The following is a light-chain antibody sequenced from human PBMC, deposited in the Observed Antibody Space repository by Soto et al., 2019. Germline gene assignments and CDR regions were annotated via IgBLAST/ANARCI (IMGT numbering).Light chain of an antibody. CDR2: WAS. CDR3: QQYYSTPPT. V-gene: IGKV4-1*01. J-gene: IGKJ4*01. Sequence: DIVMTQSPDSLAVSLGERATINCKSSQSVLYSSNNKNYLAWYQQKPGQPPKLLIYWASTRESWVPDRFSGRGSGPDFTLTIRSLQAEDVAVYYCQQYYSTPPTFGGGTKVEIK. CDR1: QSVLYSSNNKNY.